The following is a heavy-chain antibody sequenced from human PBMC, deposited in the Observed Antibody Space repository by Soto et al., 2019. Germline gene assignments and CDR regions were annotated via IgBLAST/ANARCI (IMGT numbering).Heavy chain of an antibody. CDR3: TRADIVGATDAFDI. J-gene: IGHJ3*02. CDR2: IRSKAYGGTT. V-gene: IGHV3-49*03. D-gene: IGHD1-26*01. CDR1: GFTFGDYA. Sequence: GGSLRLSCTASGFTFGDYAMSWFRQAPGKGLEWVGFIRSKAYGGTTEYAASVKSRFTISRDDSKSIAYLQMNSLKTEDTAVYYCTRADIVGATDAFDIWGQGTMVTVSS.